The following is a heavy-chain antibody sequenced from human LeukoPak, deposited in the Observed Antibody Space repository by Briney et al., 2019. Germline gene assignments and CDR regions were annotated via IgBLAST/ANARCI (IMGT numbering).Heavy chain of an antibody. CDR1: GFTFSNVW. Sequence: GGSLRLSCAASGFTFSNVWMNWVRQAPGKGLEWIGRIKKKIEGGTTEYAAPVKGRFTIARDDSKNTLYLRMNSLTTEDTAVCYCTTRIITTSDFWGQGTLVTVSS. CDR2: IKKKIEGGTT. V-gene: IGHV3-15*01. CDR3: TTRIITTSDF. J-gene: IGHJ4*02. D-gene: IGHD3-3*01.